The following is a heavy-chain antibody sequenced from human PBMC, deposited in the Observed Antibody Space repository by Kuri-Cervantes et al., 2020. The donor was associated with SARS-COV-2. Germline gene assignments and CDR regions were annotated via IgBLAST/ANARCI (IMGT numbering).Heavy chain of an antibody. V-gene: IGHV1-69*13. Sequence: SVKVSCKASGGTFSSYAISWVRQAPGQGLEWMGGIIPIFGTANYAQKFQGRVTITADESTSTAYMELSSLRSEDTAVYYCASYGDYGEGPIDYWGQGTLVTVSS. J-gene: IGHJ4*02. D-gene: IGHD4-17*01. CDR1: GGTFSSYA. CDR2: IIPIFGTA. CDR3: ASYGDYGEGPIDY.